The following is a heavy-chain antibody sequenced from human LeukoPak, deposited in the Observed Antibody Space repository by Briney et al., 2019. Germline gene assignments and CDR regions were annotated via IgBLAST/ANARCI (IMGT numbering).Heavy chain of an antibody. CDR1: GGSISSYY. D-gene: IGHD1-26*01. V-gene: IGHV4-59*08. Sequence: PSETLSLTCTVSGGSISSYYWNWIRQPPGKGLEWIGYIYYSGSTNYNPSLRSRVTISLDTSKNQFSLKLNSVTAADTAVYYCASSELKWFDPWGQGTLVTVSS. CDR2: IYYSGST. CDR3: ASSELKWFDP. J-gene: IGHJ5*02.